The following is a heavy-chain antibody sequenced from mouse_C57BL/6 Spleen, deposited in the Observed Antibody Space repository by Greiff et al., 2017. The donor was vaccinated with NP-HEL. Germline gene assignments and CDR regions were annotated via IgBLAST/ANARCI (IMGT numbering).Heavy chain of an antibody. CDR2: IYPRDGST. CDR1: GYTFTSYD. J-gene: IGHJ1*03. V-gene: IGHV1-85*01. D-gene: IGHD1-1*02. CDR3: ARSRLWGYFDV. Sequence: VHLVESGPELVKPGASVKLSCKASGYTFTSYDINWVQQRPGQGLEWIGWIYPRDGSTKYHEKLKGQATLTVDTSCSTAYMERHSLTSEDSAVYCCARSRLWGYFDVWGTGTTVTVSS.